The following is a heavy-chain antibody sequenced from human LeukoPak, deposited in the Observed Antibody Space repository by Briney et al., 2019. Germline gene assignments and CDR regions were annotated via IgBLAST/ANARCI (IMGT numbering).Heavy chain of an antibody. V-gene: IGHV4-61*02. J-gene: IGHJ3*02. CDR2: IYTSGST. CDR1: GGSISSSSYY. Sequence: KSSETLSLTCTVSGGSISSSSYYWAWIRQPAGKGLEWIGRIYTSGSTNYNPSLKSRVTMSVDTSKHQFSLKLSSVTAADTAVYYCARARNYYDSSDYYYEGDAFDIWGQGTMVTVSS. D-gene: IGHD3-22*01. CDR3: ARARNYYDSSDYYYEGDAFDI.